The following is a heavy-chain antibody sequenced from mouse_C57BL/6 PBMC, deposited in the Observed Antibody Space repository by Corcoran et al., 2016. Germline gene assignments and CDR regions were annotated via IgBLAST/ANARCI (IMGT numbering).Heavy chain of an antibody. J-gene: IGHJ2*01. CDR1: GYTFTTYG. CDR3: ARSELGLFDY. D-gene: IGHD4-1*01. CDR2: INTYSGVP. V-gene: IGHV9-3*01. Sequence: QIQLVQSGPELKKPGETVKISCKASGYTFTTYGMSWVKQAPGKGLKWMGWINTYSGVPTYVDDFKGRFAFSLETSASTAYLQINNLKNEDTATYFCARSELGLFDYWGQGTTLTVSS.